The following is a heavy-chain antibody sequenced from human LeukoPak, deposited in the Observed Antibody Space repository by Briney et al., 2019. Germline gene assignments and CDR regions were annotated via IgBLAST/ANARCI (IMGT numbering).Heavy chain of an antibody. CDR1: GFTFSDYY. CDR3: ARVSVAHYGSGSYYQNHAKYNWFDP. D-gene: IGHD3-10*01. V-gene: IGHV3-11*04. Sequence: PGGSLRLSCAASGFTFSDYYMSWIRQAPGKGLEWVSYISSSGSTIYYADSVKGRFTISRDNAKNSLYLQMNSLRAEDTAVYYCARVSVAHYGSGSYYQNHAKYNWFDPWGQGTLVTVSS. J-gene: IGHJ5*02. CDR2: ISSSGSTI.